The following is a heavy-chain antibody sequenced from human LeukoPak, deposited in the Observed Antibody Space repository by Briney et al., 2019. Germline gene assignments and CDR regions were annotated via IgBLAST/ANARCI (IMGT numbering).Heavy chain of an antibody. Sequence: ASVKVSCKASGYTFTGYYMHWVRQAHGQGLAWMGWINPNSGGTNYAQKFQGRVTMTRDTSISTAYMELSRLRSDDTAVYYCARVRVTSSSDDYYYGMDVWGQGTTVTVSS. CDR2: INPNSGGT. V-gene: IGHV1-2*02. CDR3: ARVRVTSSSDDYYYGMDV. D-gene: IGHD4-4*01. CDR1: GYTFTGYY. J-gene: IGHJ6*02.